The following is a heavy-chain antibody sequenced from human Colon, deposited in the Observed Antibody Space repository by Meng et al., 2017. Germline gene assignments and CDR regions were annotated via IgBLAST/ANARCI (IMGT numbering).Heavy chain of an antibody. V-gene: IGHV4-39*07. CDR1: GDSISGSGYY. Sequence: ESLKISCTVSGDSISGSGYYWDWIRQTPGKGLEWIANIYYRGTTYYNPSLRSRVTISLDTSENTFSLHLTSVTAADTAVYYCARTRARFVGMDVWGHGTTVTVSS. CDR2: IYYRGTT. CDR3: ARTRARFVGMDV. J-gene: IGHJ6*02. D-gene: IGHD3-16*01.